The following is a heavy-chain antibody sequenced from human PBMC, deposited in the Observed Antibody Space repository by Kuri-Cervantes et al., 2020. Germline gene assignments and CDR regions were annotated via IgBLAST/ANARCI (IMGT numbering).Heavy chain of an antibody. V-gene: IGHV1-69*06. CDR3: ARVRAADGLHWFDP. J-gene: IGHJ5*01. CDR1: GGTFSSYA. CDR2: IIPIFGTA. Sequence: SVKVSCKASGGTFSSYAISWVRQAPGQGLEWMGGIIPIFGTANYAQKFQGRVTITADKSTSTAYMELRSLRSEDTAVYYCARVRAADGLHWFDPWGQGTPVTVSS. D-gene: IGHD6-13*01.